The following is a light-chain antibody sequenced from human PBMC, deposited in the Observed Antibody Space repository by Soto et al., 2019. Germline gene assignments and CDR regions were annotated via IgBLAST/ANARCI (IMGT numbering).Light chain of an antibody. CDR3: QQSFTTPRT. Sequence: DIQMTQSPSSLSASVGDRVTITCRASQRISTYLNWYQQKPGKAPKLLIYAASSWQSGVPSTFSGSGSGTDFTLTISSLQPEDFATYYCQQSFTTPRTFGQGTKLEIK. CDR2: AAS. J-gene: IGKJ2*01. V-gene: IGKV1-39*01. CDR1: QRISTY.